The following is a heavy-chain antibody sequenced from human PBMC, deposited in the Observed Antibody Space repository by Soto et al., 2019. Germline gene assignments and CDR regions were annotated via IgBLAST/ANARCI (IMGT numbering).Heavy chain of an antibody. D-gene: IGHD6-6*01. V-gene: IGHV4-4*02. J-gene: IGHJ6*02. CDR2: IYHSGST. CDR3: ARDLNIHSRSYYYYGMDV. CDR1: GGSISSSNW. Sequence: NPSETLSLTCAVSGGSISSSNWWSWVRQPPGKGLEWIGEIYHSGSTNYNPSLKSRVTMSVDKSKNQFSLKLSSVTAADTAVYYCARDLNIHSRSYYYYGMDVWGQGTTVTVSS.